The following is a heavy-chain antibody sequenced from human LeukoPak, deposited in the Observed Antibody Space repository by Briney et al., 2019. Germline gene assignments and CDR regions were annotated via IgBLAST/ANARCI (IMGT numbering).Heavy chain of an antibody. CDR1: GFALSSFW. CDR3: ARLGDNSGYYDY. Sequence: PVRPLRLSCAASGFALSSFWMSWVRQAPGKGPEWVANIKQAVSQRHSAASVKGRFTISRDNANNVLYLQAEGLRAEDSAGYYCARLGDNSGYYDYWGQGTMVTVSS. D-gene: IGHD3-22*01. J-gene: IGHJ4*01. V-gene: IGHV3-7*01. CDR2: IKQAVSQR.